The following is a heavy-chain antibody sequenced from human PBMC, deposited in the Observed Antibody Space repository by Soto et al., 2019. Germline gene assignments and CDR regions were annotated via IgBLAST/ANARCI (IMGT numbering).Heavy chain of an antibody. CDR2: ISAYNGNT. V-gene: IGHV1-18*01. D-gene: IGHD6-19*01. CDR1: GYTFTSYG. CDR3: ARFGPIYSSGWYYFDY. Sequence: ASVKVSCKASGYTFTSYGISWVRQAPGQGLEWMGWISAYNGNTNYAQKLQGRVTMTTDTSTSTAYMELRSLRSDDTAVYYCARFGPIYSSGWYYFDYWGQGTLVTVSS. J-gene: IGHJ4*02.